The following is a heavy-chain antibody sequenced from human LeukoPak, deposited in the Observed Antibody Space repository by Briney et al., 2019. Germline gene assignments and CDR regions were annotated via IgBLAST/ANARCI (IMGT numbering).Heavy chain of an antibody. CDR1: GSTFTAYH. D-gene: IGHD3-10*01. CDR2: INAISGGT. Sequence: ASVKVSCKASGSTFTAYHIHWVRQAPGQGLEWMGWINAISGGTNYTQKFQGRVTMTRDTSISTVYMELSRLRSDDTAVYYCARGTTTMVPLASMDVWGRGTTVTVSS. V-gene: IGHV1-2*02. J-gene: IGHJ6*02. CDR3: ARGTTTMVPLASMDV.